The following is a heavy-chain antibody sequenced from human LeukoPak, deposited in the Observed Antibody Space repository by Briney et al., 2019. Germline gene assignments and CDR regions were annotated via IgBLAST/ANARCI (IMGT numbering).Heavy chain of an antibody. J-gene: IGHJ4*02. Sequence: GRSLRLSCAASGFTFDDYAMHWVRQAPGKGLEWVSGISWNSGSIGYADSVKGRFTIPRDNAKNSLYLQMNSLRAEDTALYYCAKSFGGGYDESYYFDYWGQGTLVTVSS. CDR2: ISWNSGSI. CDR3: AKSFGGGYDESYYFDY. CDR1: GFTFDDYA. V-gene: IGHV3-9*01. D-gene: IGHD5-12*01.